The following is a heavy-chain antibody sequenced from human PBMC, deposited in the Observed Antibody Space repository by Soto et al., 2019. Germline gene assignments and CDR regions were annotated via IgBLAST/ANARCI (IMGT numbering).Heavy chain of an antibody. J-gene: IGHJ4*02. Sequence: PSETLSLTCAVYGGSFSGYYWSWIRQPPGKGLEWIGEINHSGSTNYNPSLKSRVTISVDTSKNQFSLKLSSVTAADTAVYYCARGQVTMVRGVIIRPFDYWGQGTLVTVSS. CDR1: GGSFSGYY. CDR2: INHSGST. V-gene: IGHV4-34*01. D-gene: IGHD3-10*01. CDR3: ARGQVTMVRGVIIRPFDY.